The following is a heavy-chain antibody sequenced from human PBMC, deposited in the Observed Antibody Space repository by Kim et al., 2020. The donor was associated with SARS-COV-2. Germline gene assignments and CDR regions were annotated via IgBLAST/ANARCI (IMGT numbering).Heavy chain of an antibody. CDR3: ARGGSGWTPYY. J-gene: IGHJ4*02. V-gene: IGHV4-38-2*02. D-gene: IGHD6-19*01. CDR1: GYSISSGYY. Sequence: SETLSLTCTVSGYSISSGYYWGWIRQPPGKGLEWIATIYHTGSTYYNPSLKSRVTISVDTSKNQFSLKLRSVTAADTAIYYCARGGSGWTPYYWGQGTLV. CDR2: IYHTGST.